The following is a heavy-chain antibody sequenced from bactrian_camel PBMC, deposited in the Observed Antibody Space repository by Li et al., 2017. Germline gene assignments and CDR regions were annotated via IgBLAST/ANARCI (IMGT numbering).Heavy chain of an antibody. CDR3: VRDVAPATMFD. D-gene: IGHD2*01. CDR1: GYTYNRGC. CDR2: IYSEGGLT. J-gene: IGHJ4*01. V-gene: IGHV3S1*01. Sequence: HVQLVESGGALVQPGGSLRLACAASGYTYNRGCMAWFRQAPGKEREGVARIYSEGGLTYYPSAVKGRFTISHDNARNTLYLQMNSLKFEDTAVYYCVRDVAPATMFDWGQGTQVTVS.